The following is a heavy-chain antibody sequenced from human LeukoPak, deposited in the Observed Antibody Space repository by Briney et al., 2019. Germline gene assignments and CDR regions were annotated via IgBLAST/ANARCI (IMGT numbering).Heavy chain of an antibody. Sequence: PGGSLRLSCAASGFTFSSYGMHWVRQAPGKGLEWVAVIWYDGSNKYYADSVKGRFTISRDNSKNTLYLQMNGLRAEDTAVYYCARSQGPAAGTYYYYYGMDVWGQGTTVTVSS. CDR1: GFTFSSYG. V-gene: IGHV3-33*01. D-gene: IGHD6-13*01. CDR2: IWYDGSNK. CDR3: ARSQGPAAGTYYYYYGMDV. J-gene: IGHJ6*02.